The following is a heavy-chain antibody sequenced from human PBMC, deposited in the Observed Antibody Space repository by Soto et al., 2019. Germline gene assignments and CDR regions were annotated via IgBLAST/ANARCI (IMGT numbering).Heavy chain of an antibody. Sequence: QAGGSLRLSCAVSGFNLRNYEMNWVRQVPGKGLEWISKISGSNNNIYYADSVQGRFTISRDNANNVLFLQMTSLRAEDTATYHCATEELCGADCYFFKHWGQGTLVTVSS. CDR3: ATEELCGADCYFFKH. J-gene: IGHJ4*02. CDR2: ISGSNNNI. D-gene: IGHD2-21*02. V-gene: IGHV3-48*03. CDR1: GFNLRNYE.